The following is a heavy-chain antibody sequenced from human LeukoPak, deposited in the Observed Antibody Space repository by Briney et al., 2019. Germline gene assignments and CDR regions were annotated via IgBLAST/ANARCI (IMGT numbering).Heavy chain of an antibody. CDR3: AREISNWNDLGY. CDR1: GFTFSSYA. D-gene: IGHD1-1*01. Sequence: PGGSLRLSCAASGFTFSSYAMHWVRQAPGKGLEWAAVIWYDGSNKYYADSVKGRFTISRDNSKNTLYLQMNSLRAEDTAVYYCAREISNWNDLGYWGQGTLVTVSS. CDR2: IWYDGSNK. V-gene: IGHV3-30*07. J-gene: IGHJ4*02.